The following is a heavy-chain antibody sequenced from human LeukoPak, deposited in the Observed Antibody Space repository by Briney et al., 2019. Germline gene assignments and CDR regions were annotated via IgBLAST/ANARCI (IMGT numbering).Heavy chain of an antibody. CDR2: VSYDGTET. D-gene: IGHD6-13*01. Sequence: GGSLRLSCAASGFIFSRYGMHWVRQAPGKGLEWVAVVSYDGTETKYADSVKGRFTISRDNSKNTLYLQMNSLRAEDTAVYYCAKGSSSSWPIDYMDVWGKGTTVTVSS. CDR3: AKGSSSSWPIDYMDV. CDR1: GFIFSRYG. J-gene: IGHJ6*03. V-gene: IGHV3-30*18.